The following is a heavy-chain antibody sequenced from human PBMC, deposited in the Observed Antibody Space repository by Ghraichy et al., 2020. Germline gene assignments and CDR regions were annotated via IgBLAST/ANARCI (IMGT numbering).Heavy chain of an antibody. CDR1: GFTFSDHY. J-gene: IGHJ6*02. CDR2: IRNKANTYTT. CDR3: ARVISTGLDV. Sequence: LSLTCAASGFTFSDHYMDWVRQAPGKGLEWVGRIRNKANTYTTDYAASVQGRFTISRDDSKNSLYLQMNSLKTEDTAVYYCARVISTGLDVWGQGATVTVSS. V-gene: IGHV3-72*01.